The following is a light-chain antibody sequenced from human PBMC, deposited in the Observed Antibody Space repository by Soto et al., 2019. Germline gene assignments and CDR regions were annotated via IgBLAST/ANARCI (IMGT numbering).Light chain of an antibody. CDR2: AAS. CDR1: QSIGTS. J-gene: IGKJ4*01. V-gene: IGKV1-39*01. CDR3: QQSYSSPRT. Sequence: DIPRTQSPSSLSASVGDRVTITCRASQSIGTSLNWYQQRPGKAPSLLIYAASNLQSEVPSRFSGSGSGTDFTLTITSLQPEDFASYYCQQSYSSPRTFGGGTKVEIK.